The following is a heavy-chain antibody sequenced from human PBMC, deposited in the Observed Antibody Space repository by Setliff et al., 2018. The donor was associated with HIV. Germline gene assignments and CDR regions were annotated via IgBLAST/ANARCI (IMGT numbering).Heavy chain of an antibody. CDR3: AREGDGIDY. Sequence: SETLSLTCAVYGGSFSAYYWTWIRQPPGKGLEWIGSISYTGNAYNTPSLKSRVTISVDASKNQISLKLTSVTAADTATYYCAREGDGIDYWGQGTLVTVSS. CDR2: ISYTGNA. CDR1: GGSFSAYY. V-gene: IGHV4-34*01. D-gene: IGHD2-21*02. J-gene: IGHJ4*02.